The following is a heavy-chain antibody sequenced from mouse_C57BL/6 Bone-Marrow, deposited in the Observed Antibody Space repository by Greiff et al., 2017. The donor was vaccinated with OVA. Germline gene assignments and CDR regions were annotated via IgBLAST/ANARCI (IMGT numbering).Heavy chain of an antibody. CDR1: GYTFTDYE. V-gene: IGHV1-15*01. CDR3: TRKGY. Sequence: QVQLQQPGAELVKPGASVKMSCKASGYTFTDYEMHWVKQTPVHGLEWIGAIDPETGGTAYNQKFKGKAILTADKSSSTAYMELRSLTSEDSAVYYCTRKGYWGQGTTLTVSS. J-gene: IGHJ2*01. CDR2: IDPETGGT.